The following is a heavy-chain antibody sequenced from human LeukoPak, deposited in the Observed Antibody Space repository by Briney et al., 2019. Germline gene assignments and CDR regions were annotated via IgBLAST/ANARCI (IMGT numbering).Heavy chain of an antibody. D-gene: IGHD3-9*01. CDR1: GYTFTSYG. V-gene: IGHV1-18*01. CDR2: ISAYNGNT. J-gene: IGHJ4*02. CDR3: ARGYDILTGLPSPLDY. Sequence: ASVNVSCKASGYTFTSYGISWVRQAPGQGLEWMGWISAYNGNTNYAQKLQGRVTMTTDTSTSTAYMELRSLRSDDTAVYYCARGYDILTGLPSPLDYWGQGTLVTVSS.